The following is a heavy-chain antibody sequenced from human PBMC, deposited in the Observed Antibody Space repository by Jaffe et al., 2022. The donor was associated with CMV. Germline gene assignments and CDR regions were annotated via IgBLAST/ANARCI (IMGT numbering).Heavy chain of an antibody. V-gene: IGHV4-39*01. CDR1: GGSISSSSYY. D-gene: IGHD3-3*01. CDR2: IYYSGST. CDR3: ARQHFLEWLRDNWFDP. J-gene: IGHJ5*02. Sequence: QLQLQESGPGLVKPSETLSLTCTVSGGSISSSSYYWGWIRQPPGKGLEWIGSIYYSGSTYYNPSLKSRVTISVDTSKNQFSLKLSSVTAADTAVYYCARQHFLEWLRDNWFDPWGQGTLVTVSS.